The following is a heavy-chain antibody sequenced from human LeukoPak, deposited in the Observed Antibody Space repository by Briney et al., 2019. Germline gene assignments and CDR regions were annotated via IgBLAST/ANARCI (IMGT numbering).Heavy chain of an antibody. CDR3: ARGALHAGSYYDP. V-gene: IGHV1-2*04. CDR2: INPNCGDT. Sequence: ASVKVSCEASGYPFNAYFIHWVRQAPGQGLEWMGWINPNCGDTKFAQKFQGSVTMTRDTSINTAYMELSRLRSDDTGVYYCARGALHAGSYYDPWGQGTLVTVSS. CDR1: GYPFNAYF. J-gene: IGHJ5*02. D-gene: IGHD1-26*01.